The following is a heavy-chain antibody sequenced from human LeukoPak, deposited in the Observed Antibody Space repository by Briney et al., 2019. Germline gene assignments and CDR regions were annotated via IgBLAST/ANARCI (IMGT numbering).Heavy chain of an antibody. CDR2: IKQDGSEK. J-gene: IGHJ6*03. CDR1: GFTFSSYW. D-gene: IGHD6-13*01. V-gene: IGHV3-7*01. CDR3: AIDTRPYSSSWYTYYATLSSYYYYMDV. Sequence: GGSLRLSCAASGFTFSSYWMSWVRQAPGKGLEWVANIKQDGSEKYYVDSVKGRFTISRDNAKNSLYLQMNSLRAEDTAVYYCAIDTRPYSSSWYTYYATLSSYYYYMDVWGKGNTVTVSS.